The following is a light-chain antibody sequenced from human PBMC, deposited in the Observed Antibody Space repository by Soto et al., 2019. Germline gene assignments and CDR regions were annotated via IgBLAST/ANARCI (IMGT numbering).Light chain of an antibody. CDR2: KAS. CDR1: QTINSW. V-gene: IGKV1-5*03. J-gene: IGKJ2*01. CDR3: QQYNSYSYT. Sequence: DIQMTHSPSTLSASAGDRVTITCRASQTINSWLAWYQHKPGKAPKLLIYKASSLESGVPSRFSGSGSGTEFTLTISSLQPDDFATYYCQQYNSYSYTFGQGTKVDIK.